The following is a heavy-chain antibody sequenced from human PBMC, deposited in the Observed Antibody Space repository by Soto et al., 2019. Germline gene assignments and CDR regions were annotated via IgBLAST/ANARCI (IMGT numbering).Heavy chain of an antibody. J-gene: IGHJ6*03. CDR2: IKSKTDGGTT. CDR3: TTDPFVVVPAAIHYYYYMDV. D-gene: IGHD2-2*02. V-gene: IGHV3-15*01. CDR1: GFTFSNAW. Sequence: LSLTCAASGFTFSNAWMSWVRQAPGKGLEWVGRIKSKTDGGTTDYAAPVKGRFTISRDDSKNTLYLQMNSLKTEDTAVYYCTTDPFVVVPAAIHYYYYMDVWGKGTTVTVSS.